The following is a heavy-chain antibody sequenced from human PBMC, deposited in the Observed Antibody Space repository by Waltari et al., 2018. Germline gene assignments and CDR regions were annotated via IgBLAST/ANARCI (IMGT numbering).Heavy chain of an antibody. CDR3: AKGNNDFWRSDGGMDV. J-gene: IGHJ6*02. D-gene: IGHD3-3*01. CDR2: ISHSGANP. CDR1: GFTFRSYA. V-gene: IGHV3-23*01. Sequence: EVQLLESGGGLVQPGGSVRLSCAASGFTFRSYAMSCVRQAPGKGLEWVSGISHSGANPYTADSVNGRFTISRDNCKNTLYLQMHILRAEDTALYYCAKGNNDFWRSDGGMDVWGQGTTVTVSS.